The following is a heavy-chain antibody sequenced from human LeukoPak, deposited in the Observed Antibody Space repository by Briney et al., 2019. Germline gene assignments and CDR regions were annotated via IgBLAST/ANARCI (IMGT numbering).Heavy chain of an antibody. V-gene: IGHV3-30-3*01. CDR2: ISYNGSNK. CDR3: VRGSHLEGYYDSSQDY. CDR1: GFTFSSYA. Sequence: GGSLRLSCAASGFTFSSYAMHWVRQAPGKGLVWVAIISYNGSNKYYADSVKGRFTISRDNSKNTLYLQLDSLRAEDTAVYYCVRGSHLEGYYDSSQDYWGRGTLVTVSS. J-gene: IGHJ4*02. D-gene: IGHD3-22*01.